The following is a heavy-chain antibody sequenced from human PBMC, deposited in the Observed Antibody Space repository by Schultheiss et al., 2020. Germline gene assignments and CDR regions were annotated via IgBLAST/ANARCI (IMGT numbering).Heavy chain of an antibody. Sequence: AFVKVSCKASGGTFSSYTINWVRQATGQGLEWMGWMNPNSGNTGYAQKFQGRVTMTRDTSTSTVYMELSSLRSEDTAVYYCARSSGGYFDYWGQGTLVTVSS. CDR1: GGTFSSYT. J-gene: IGHJ4*02. V-gene: IGHV1-8*02. CDR3: ARSSGGYFDY. CDR2: MNPNSGNT.